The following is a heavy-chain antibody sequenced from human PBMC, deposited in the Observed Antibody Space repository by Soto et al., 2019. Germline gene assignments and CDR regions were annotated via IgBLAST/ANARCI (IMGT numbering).Heavy chain of an antibody. V-gene: IGHV2-5*01. CDR3: AHSDGGYEIIYFDF. Sequence: QITLQESGPTLVKPTQTLTLTCTFSGFSFTTAGVAVGWIRQTPGGALEWLTLIYYNDDRRFSPSLKTRLTITGDTSKNQVVPSLTNVNPGDTATYFCAHSDGGYEIIYFDFWGQGIPVTVSS. J-gene: IGHJ4*02. D-gene: IGHD5-12*01. CDR1: GFSFTTAGVA. CDR2: IYYNDDR.